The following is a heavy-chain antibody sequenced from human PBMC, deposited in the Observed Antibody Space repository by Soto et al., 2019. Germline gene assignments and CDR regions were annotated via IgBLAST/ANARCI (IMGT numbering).Heavy chain of an antibody. CDR2: IYYSGST. Sequence: SETLSLTCTVSGGSISNYYWSWIRQPPGGGLEWIGYIYYSGSTNCNPALKSRLTISVGTSRKEFSLRLTSVTAADSAVYYCARDPGGRFDSWGQGTLVTVSS. CDR1: GGSISNYY. V-gene: IGHV4-59*01. J-gene: IGHJ4*02. D-gene: IGHD1-26*01. CDR3: ARDPGGRFDS.